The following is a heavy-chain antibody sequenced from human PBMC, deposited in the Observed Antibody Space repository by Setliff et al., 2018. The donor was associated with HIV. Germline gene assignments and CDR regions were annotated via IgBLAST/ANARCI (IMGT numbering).Heavy chain of an antibody. J-gene: IGHJ4*01. D-gene: IGHD3-22*01. CDR3: AREIPYSYGGRGHPL. V-gene: IGHV4-34*01. Sequence: PSETLSLTCALYGGSFSDYYWSWIRQPPGMGLEWIGEVNRGRRTNYNSSLKSRVTISIDTSRNQFSLTVSSVTAADTAVYYCAREIPYSYGGRGHPLWGHGTLVTVSS. CDR2: VNRGRRT. CDR1: GGSFSDYY.